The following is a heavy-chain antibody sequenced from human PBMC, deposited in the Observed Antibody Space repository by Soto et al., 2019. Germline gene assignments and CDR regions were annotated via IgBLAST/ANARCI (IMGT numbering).Heavy chain of an antibody. J-gene: IGHJ4*02. Sequence: QITLKESGPTPVKPTQTLTLTCTFSGFSLSTNGVGVGWIRQPPGKALEWLALIYWDGDKRYSPSLKSRFTITKDTSKNQVVLTMTNMDPVDTATYYCAHRRGAYYFDYWGQGTLVTVSS. V-gene: IGHV2-5*02. CDR3: AHRRGAYYFDY. CDR2: IYWDGDK. D-gene: IGHD1-26*01. CDR1: GFSLSTNGVG.